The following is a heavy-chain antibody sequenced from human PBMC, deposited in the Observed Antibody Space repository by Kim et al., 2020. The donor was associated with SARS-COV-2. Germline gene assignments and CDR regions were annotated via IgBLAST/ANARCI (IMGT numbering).Heavy chain of an antibody. V-gene: IGHV3-30*01. Sequence: ADSVKGRFTISRDNSKNTLYLQMNRLRAEDTAVYYCARPYSGSYYSWFDPWGQGTLVTVSS. J-gene: IGHJ5*02. CDR3: ARPYSGSYYSWFDP. D-gene: IGHD1-26*01.